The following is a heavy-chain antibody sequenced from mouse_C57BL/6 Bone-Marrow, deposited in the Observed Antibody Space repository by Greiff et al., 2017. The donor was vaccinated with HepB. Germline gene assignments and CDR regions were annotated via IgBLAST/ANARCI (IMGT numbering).Heavy chain of an antibody. V-gene: IGHV1-53*01. Sequence: QVQLQQPGTELVKPGASVKLSCKASGYTFTSYWMHWVNQRPGQGLEWIGNINPSNGGTNYNEKFKSKATLTVDKSSSTAYMQLSSLTSEDSAVYYCARGGMVTTGGYAMDYWGQGTSVTVSS. CDR3: ARGGMVTTGGYAMDY. J-gene: IGHJ4*01. CDR1: GYTFTSYW. D-gene: IGHD2-2*01. CDR2: INPSNGGT.